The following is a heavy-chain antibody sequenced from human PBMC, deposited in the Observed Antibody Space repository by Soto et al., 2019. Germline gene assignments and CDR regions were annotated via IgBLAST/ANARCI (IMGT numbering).Heavy chain of an antibody. CDR3: ARVTGYSSGWYEYYFDY. J-gene: IGHJ4*02. CDR1: GYTFTSYG. CDR2: ISAYNGNT. D-gene: IGHD6-19*01. V-gene: IGHV1-18*03. Sequence: ASVKVSCKASGYTFTSYGIIWVRQAPGQGLEWMGWISAYNGNTNYAQKLQGRVTMTTDTSTSTAYMELRSLRSDDMAVYYCARVTGYSSGWYEYYFDYWGQGTLVTVSS.